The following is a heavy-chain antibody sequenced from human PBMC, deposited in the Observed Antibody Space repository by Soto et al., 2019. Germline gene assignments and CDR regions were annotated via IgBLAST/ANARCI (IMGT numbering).Heavy chain of an antibody. V-gene: IGHV1-18*01. CDR2: ISPYRGNT. J-gene: IGHJ6*02. CDR1: GYTFINYG. Sequence: QVQLVQSGAEVKKPGASVKVSCKASGYTFINYGISWVRQAPGQGLEWMGWISPYRGNTNYAQKFRGRVTMTQHTSTTTAYMGRGSLSSDDPGFFYCAIRIEPSVYYGMDVWGQGTTVPVS. CDR3: AIRIEPSVYYGMDV.